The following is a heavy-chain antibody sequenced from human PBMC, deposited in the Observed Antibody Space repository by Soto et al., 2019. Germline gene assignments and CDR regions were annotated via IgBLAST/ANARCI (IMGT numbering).Heavy chain of an antibody. J-gene: IGHJ6*02. D-gene: IGHD6-13*01. CDR2: TYPGDSDT. Sequence: GESLKISCKGSGYSFTSYWIGWVRQMPGKGLEWMGITYPGDSDTRYSPSFQGQVTISADKSISTAYLQWSSLKASDTAMYYCARHIGPSSRWPYYYYGMDVWGQGTTVTVSS. CDR1: GYSFTSYW. CDR3: ARHIGPSSRWPYYYYGMDV. V-gene: IGHV5-51*01.